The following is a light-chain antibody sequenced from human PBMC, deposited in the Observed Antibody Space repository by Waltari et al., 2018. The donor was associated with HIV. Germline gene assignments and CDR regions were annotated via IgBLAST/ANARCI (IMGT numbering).Light chain of an antibody. V-gene: IGLV3-25*03. Sequence: SYELTQPPSVSVSPGQTARITCSGDTLPMQNAYWYQQRPGQAPVLVIFEDTERPSVSPERFSGSSSGTTVTLIISEVQEEDEADYFCQSADSTGSFVFGTGTKVTVL. CDR2: EDT. J-gene: IGLJ1*01. CDR1: TLPMQN. CDR3: QSADSTGSFV.